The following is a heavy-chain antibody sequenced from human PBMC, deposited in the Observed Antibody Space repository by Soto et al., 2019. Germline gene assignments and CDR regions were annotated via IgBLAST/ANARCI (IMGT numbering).Heavy chain of an antibody. CDR3: ASYGRGTYYYGYYFHH. Sequence: SETLSLTCTVSGGSISSGGYYWTWIRQHPGKGLEWIGYNYYSGITYYNPSLKSRVTISLDTSKDQFSLKLSSVTAADAAVYYCASYGRGTYYYGYYFHHWGQGTPVTVSS. CDR1: GGSISSGGYY. J-gene: IGHJ4*02. V-gene: IGHV4-31*03. CDR2: NYYSGIT. D-gene: IGHD3-10*01.